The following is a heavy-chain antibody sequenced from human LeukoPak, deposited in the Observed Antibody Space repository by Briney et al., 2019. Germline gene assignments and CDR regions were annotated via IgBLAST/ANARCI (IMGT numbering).Heavy chain of an antibody. J-gene: IGHJ4*02. D-gene: IGHD4-23*01. Sequence: PSETLSLTCTVSGGSISSSSYYWGWIRQPPGKGLEWIGSIYYSGSTYYNPSLKSRVTISVDTSKNQFSLKLSSVTAADTAVYYCARAPIGDGGREFDYWGQGTLVTVSS. CDR3: ARAPIGDGGREFDY. CDR2: IYYSGST. CDR1: GGSISSSSYY. V-gene: IGHV4-39*01.